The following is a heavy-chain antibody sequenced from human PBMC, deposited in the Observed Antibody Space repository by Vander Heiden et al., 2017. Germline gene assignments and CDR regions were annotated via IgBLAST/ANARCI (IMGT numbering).Heavy chain of an antibody. J-gene: IGHJ5*02. CDR1: GFTFSSYG. Sequence: QVQLVESGGGVVQPGRSLRLSCAASGFTFSSYGMHWVRQAQGKGLEWVAVIWYDGSNKYYADSVKGRFTISRDNSKNTLYLQMNSLRAEDTAVYYCARDRGEITMIVYLWGQGTLVTVSS. D-gene: IGHD3-22*01. CDR2: IWYDGSNK. CDR3: ARDRGEITMIVYL. V-gene: IGHV3-33*01.